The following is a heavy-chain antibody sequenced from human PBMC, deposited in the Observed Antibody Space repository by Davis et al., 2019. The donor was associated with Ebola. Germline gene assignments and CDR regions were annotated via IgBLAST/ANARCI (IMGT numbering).Heavy chain of an antibody. J-gene: IGHJ6*02. CDR2: ISYDGSNK. D-gene: IGHD3-10*01. CDR3: AKGRGLYYYYGMDV. CDR1: GFTFSSHG. Sequence: GESLKISCAASGFTFSSHGMHWVRQAPGQGLEWVAVISYDGSNKYYADSVKGRFTISRDNSKNTLYLQMNSLRAEDTAVYYCAKGRGLYYYYGMDVWGQGTTVTVSS. V-gene: IGHV3-30*18.